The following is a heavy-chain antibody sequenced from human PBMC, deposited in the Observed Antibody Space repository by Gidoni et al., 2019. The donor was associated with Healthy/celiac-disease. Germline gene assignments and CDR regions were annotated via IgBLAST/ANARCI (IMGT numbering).Heavy chain of an antibody. CDR1: GFTFSSYG. CDR2: IRYDGSNK. CDR3: AKDSPAQLDPAGPDY. Sequence: QVQLVESGGGVVQPGGSLRLSCAASGFTFSSYGLHWVRQAPGKGLEWVAFIRYDGSNKYYADSVKGRFTISRDNSKNTLYLQMNSLRAEDTAVYYCAKDSPAQLDPAGPDYWGQGTLVTVSS. J-gene: IGHJ4*02. D-gene: IGHD6-13*01. V-gene: IGHV3-30*02.